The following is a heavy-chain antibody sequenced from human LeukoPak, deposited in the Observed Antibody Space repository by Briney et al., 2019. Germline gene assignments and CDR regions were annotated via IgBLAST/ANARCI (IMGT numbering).Heavy chain of an antibody. CDR3: AKRGSLAFDI. V-gene: IGHV3-23*01. J-gene: IGHJ3*02. Sequence: QPGGSLRLSCAASGFTFSSYAMSWVRQAPGKGLEWVSTINDGGGSTFYADSVKGRFTISRDNSKNTLYLQMNSLRAEDTAIYYCAKRGSLAFDIWGQGTMVTVSS. D-gene: IGHD3-16*01. CDR2: INDGGGST. CDR1: GFTFSSYA.